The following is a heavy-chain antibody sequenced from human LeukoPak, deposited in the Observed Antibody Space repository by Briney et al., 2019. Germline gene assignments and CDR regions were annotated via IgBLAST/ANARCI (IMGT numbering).Heavy chain of an antibody. D-gene: IGHD2-8*01. CDR3: TRELGYCTNGVSYRAYYFDY. V-gene: IGHV3-49*04. CDR1: GFTFGDYA. CDR2: IRSKAYGGTT. Sequence: PGRSLRLSCTASGFTFGDYAMSWVRQAPGKGLEWVSFIRSKAYGGTTEYAASVKGRFTISRDDSKSIAFLQMNSLKTEDTAVYYCTRELGYCTNGVSYRAYYFDYWGQGTLVTVSS. J-gene: IGHJ4*02.